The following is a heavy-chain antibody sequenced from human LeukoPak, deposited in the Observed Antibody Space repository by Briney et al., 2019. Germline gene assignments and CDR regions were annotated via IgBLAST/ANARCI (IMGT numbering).Heavy chain of an antibody. CDR2: IYYSGST. CDR1: GGSISSYY. J-gene: IGHJ4*02. CDR3: ARSGSYAAAGDY. D-gene: IGHD2-15*01. Sequence: SETLSLTCTVSGGSISSYYWSWIRQPPGKGLEWIGYIYYSGSTNYNPSLKSRVTISVDTSKNQFSLKLSSVTAADTAVYYCARSGSYAAAGDYWGQGTLVTVSS. V-gene: IGHV4-59*08.